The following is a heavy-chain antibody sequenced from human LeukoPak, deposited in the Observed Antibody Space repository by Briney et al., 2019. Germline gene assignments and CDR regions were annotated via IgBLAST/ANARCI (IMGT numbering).Heavy chain of an antibody. CDR3: ARVPARQWLAKWFHP. Sequence: ASVKVSCKAYGYTFTGYYLHWVRQAPGQGLEWMGLINPNTGGTKYAQKFQDRVTMTRDTSISTAYMELSSLGSDDTAVYYCARVPARQWLAKWFHPLGMGTLFT. CDR1: GYTFTGYY. V-gene: IGHV1-2*02. J-gene: IGHJ5*02. CDR2: INPNTGGT. D-gene: IGHD6-19*01.